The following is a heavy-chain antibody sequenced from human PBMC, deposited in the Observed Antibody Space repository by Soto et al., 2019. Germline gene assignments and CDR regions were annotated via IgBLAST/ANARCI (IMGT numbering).Heavy chain of an antibody. CDR3: ARDTVVSAYYYGMDV. CDR2: IYYSGST. J-gene: IGHJ6*02. V-gene: IGHV4-31*03. Sequence: QVQLQESGPGLVKPSQTLSLTCTVSGGSISSGGYYWSWIRQHPGKGLEWIGYIYYSGSTYYNPSLKSRVTISLDTSKNPFSLKLSSVTAADTAVYYCARDTVVSAYYYGMDVWGQGTTVTVSS. D-gene: IGHD2-15*01. CDR1: GGSISSGGYY.